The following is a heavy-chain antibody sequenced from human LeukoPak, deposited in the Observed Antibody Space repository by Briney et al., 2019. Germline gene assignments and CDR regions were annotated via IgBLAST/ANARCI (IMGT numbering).Heavy chain of an antibody. CDR2: ISAYNGNT. D-gene: IGHD4-11*01. CDR3: ARWTTTYLDY. CDR1: GYTFTGYA. Sequence: ASVKVSCKSSGYTFTGYAMHWVRQAPGQRLEWMGWISAYNGNTNYAQKLQGRVTMTTDTSTSTAYMELRSLRSEDSAVYYCARWTTTYLDYWGQGTLVTVSS. J-gene: IGHJ4*02. V-gene: IGHV1-18*01.